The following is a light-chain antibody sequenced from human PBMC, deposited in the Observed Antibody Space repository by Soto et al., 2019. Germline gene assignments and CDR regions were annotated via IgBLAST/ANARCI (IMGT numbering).Light chain of an antibody. CDR1: SSDVGGYYY. CDR2: QVS. CDR3: SSHTSSNTFYV. J-gene: IGLJ1*01. V-gene: IGLV2-14*01. Sequence: QSALTQPASVSGSPGQSITISCTGTSSDVGGYYYVSWYQHHPGKAPKLMIYQVSNRPSGVSNRFSGSKSGNTASLTISGLQAEDEADYYCSSHTSSNTFYVFGTGTKVTVL.